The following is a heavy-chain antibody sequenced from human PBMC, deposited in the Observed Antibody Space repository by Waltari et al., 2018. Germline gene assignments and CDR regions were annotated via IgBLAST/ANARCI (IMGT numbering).Heavy chain of an antibody. V-gene: IGHV3-23*01. Sequence: EVQLLESGGGLVQPGGSLRLSCAASGFTFSNYAMTWVRQAPGKGLEWVSAITGSGDNTYYADSVKGRFTISRDNAKNSVYLQMNSLRAEDTAVYYCARRGGYDRYYGMDVWGQGTTVTVSS. CDR1: GFTFSNYA. CDR3: ARRGGYDRYYGMDV. J-gene: IGHJ6*02. CDR2: ITGSGDNT. D-gene: IGHD5-12*01.